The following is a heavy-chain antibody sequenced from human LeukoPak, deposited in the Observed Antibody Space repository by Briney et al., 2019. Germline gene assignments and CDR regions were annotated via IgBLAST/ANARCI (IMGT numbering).Heavy chain of an antibody. Sequence: SETLSLTCTVSGGSISSSSYYWGWIRQPPGKGLEWIGSIYYSGSTYYNPSLKSRVTISVDTSKNQFSLKLSSVTAADTAVYYCAREYLGGLAAAGQAIDYWGQGTLVTVSS. J-gene: IGHJ4*02. D-gene: IGHD6-13*01. V-gene: IGHV4-39*07. CDR1: GGSISSSSYY. CDR2: IYYSGST. CDR3: AREYLGGLAAAGQAIDY.